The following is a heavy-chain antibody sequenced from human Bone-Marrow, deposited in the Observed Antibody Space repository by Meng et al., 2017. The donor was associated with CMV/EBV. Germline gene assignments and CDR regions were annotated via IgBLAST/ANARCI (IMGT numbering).Heavy chain of an antibody. CDR3: ASWSPESHGMDV. V-gene: IGHV3-21*01. J-gene: IGHJ6*02. Sequence: GGSLRLSCAAPGFTLSYYSMNWIRQAPGKGLEWVSSISGGSTYIYYVDSVKGRFTISRDNAKNSPHLRMNSLRAEDTAVYYCASWSPESHGMDVWGQGTTVTVSS. CDR1: GFTLSYYS. D-gene: IGHD2-15*01. CDR2: ISGGSTYI.